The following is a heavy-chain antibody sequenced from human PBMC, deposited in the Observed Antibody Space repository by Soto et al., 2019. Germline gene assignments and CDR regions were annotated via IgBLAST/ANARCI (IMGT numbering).Heavy chain of an antibody. Sequence: EVQLVESGGGLVKPGGSLRLSCAASGFTFSSYSMNWVRQAQGKGLEWVSSISSSSSYIYYADSVKGRFTISRDNAKNSLYRQMNSLRAEDTAVYYCAILPRYCSGGSCPIDYWGQGTLVTVSS. CDR2: ISSSSSYI. CDR1: GFTFSSYS. J-gene: IGHJ4*02. D-gene: IGHD2-15*01. CDR3: AILPRYCSGGSCPIDY. V-gene: IGHV3-21*01.